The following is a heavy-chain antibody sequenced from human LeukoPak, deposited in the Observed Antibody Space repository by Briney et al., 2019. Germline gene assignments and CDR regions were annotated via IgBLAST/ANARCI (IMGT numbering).Heavy chain of an antibody. CDR2: IKQDGSDK. J-gene: IGHJ5*02. CDR1: GFTFSSYW. CDR3: ARAVAENWFDP. V-gene: IGHV3-7*01. Sequence: PGGPLRLSCAASGFTFSSYWMSWVRQAPGKGLAWVANIKQDGSDKYYVDSVKGRFTISRDNAKNSVYLQMNSLRAEDTALYYCARAVAENWFDPWGQGTLVTVSS. D-gene: IGHD6-19*01.